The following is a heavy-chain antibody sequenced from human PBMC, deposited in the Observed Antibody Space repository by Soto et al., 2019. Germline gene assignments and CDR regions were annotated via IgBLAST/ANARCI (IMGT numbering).Heavy chain of an antibody. CDR2: IYSGGST. J-gene: IGHJ6*03. V-gene: IGHV3-53*04. Sequence: PGGSLRLSCAASGFTVSSNYMSWVRQAPGKGLEWVSVIYSGGSTYYADSVKGRFTISRHNSKNTLYLQMNSLRAEDTAVYYCARGTGGYCTNGVCYTYYYYYMDVWGKGTTVTVSS. CDR1: GFTVSSNY. D-gene: IGHD2-8*01. CDR3: ARGTGGYCTNGVCYTYYYYYMDV.